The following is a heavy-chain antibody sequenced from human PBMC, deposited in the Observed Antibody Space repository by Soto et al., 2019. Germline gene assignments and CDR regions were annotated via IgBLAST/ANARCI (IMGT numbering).Heavy chain of an antibody. D-gene: IGHD5-12*01. CDR2: MNPNSGNT. J-gene: IGHJ4*02. CDR1: GYTFTSYD. CDR3: ARGWQDAPLPDY. V-gene: IGHV1-8*01. Sequence: ASVKVSCKASGYTFTSYDINWVRQATGQGLEWMGWMNPNSGNTGYAQKFQGRVTMTRNTSISTTYMELSSLRSEDTAVYYCARGWQDAPLPDYWGQGTLVTVSS.